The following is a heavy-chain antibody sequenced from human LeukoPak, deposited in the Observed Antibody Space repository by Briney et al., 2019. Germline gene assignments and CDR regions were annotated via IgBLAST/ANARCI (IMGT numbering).Heavy chain of an antibody. CDR3: ARVTAYYDSSGYYSDAFDI. V-gene: IGHV4-59*01. CDR1: GGSISSYY. D-gene: IGHD3-22*01. Sequence: PSETLSLTCTVSGGSISSYYWSWIRQPPGKGREGIGYIYYSGSTNYNPSLTSRVPISVSTSKTQFSLKLSSVTAADTAVYYCARVTAYYDSSGYYSDAFDIWGQGTMVTVSS. CDR2: IYYSGST. J-gene: IGHJ3*02.